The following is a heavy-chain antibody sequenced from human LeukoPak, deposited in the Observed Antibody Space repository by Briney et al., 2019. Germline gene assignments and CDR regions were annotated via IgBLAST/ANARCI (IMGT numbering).Heavy chain of an antibody. D-gene: IGHD6-13*01. J-gene: IGHJ6*03. CDR2: IYHSGST. CDR3: ARFRGAGYSSSWYSPRGYYYMDV. CDR1: GGSISSSNW. Sequence: PSGTLSLTCAVSGGSISSSNWWSWVRQPPGKGLEWIGEIYHSGSTNYNPSLKSRVTISVDKSKNQFSLRLTSVTAADTAVYFCARFRGAGYSSSWYSPRGYYYMDVWGEGTTVTISS. V-gene: IGHV4-4*02.